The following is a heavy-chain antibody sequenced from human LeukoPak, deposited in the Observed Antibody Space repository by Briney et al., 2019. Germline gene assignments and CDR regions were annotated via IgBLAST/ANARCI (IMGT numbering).Heavy chain of an antibody. Sequence: PGGSLRLSCAASEFTFSNYGMRWVRQAPGKGKGLEWVSGFSGGGGGTYYADSVKGRFTISRDDSKNRLYLQMNSLRAEDTAVYYCAKGRYTSGRNFDHWGQGTLVTVSS. CDR2: FSGGGGGT. CDR3: AKGRYTSGRNFDH. J-gene: IGHJ4*02. CDR1: EFTFSNYG. V-gene: IGHV3-23*01. D-gene: IGHD6-19*01.